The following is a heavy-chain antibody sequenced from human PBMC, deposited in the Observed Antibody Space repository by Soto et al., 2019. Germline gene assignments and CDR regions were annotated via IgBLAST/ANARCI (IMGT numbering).Heavy chain of an antibody. CDR3: AREHHYGSGSYADY. CDR2: IIPIFGTA. V-gene: IGHV1-69*12. CDR1: GGTFSSYA. J-gene: IGHJ4*02. D-gene: IGHD3-10*01. Sequence: QVQLVQSGAEVKKPGSSVKVSCKASGGTFSSYAISWVRQAPGQGLEWMGGIIPIFGTANYAQKFQGRVTITADESTSTAYMELSSPRSEDTAVYYCAREHHYGSGSYADYWGQGTLVTVSS.